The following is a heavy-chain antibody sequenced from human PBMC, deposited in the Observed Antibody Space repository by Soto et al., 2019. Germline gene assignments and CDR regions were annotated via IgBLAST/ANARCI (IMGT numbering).Heavy chain of an antibody. V-gene: IGHV3-30-3*01. D-gene: IGHD6-19*01. Sequence: GGSLRLSCAASGFTFSSYAMHWVRQAPGKGLEWVAVISYDGSNKYYADSVKGRFTISRDNSKNTLYLQMNSLRAEDTAVYYCARGPSGWYGSDAFDIWGQGTMVTVSS. CDR2: ISYDGSNK. CDR1: GFTFSSYA. J-gene: IGHJ3*02. CDR3: ARGPSGWYGSDAFDI.